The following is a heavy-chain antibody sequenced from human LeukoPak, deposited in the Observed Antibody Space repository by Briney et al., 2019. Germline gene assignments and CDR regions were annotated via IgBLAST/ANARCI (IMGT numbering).Heavy chain of an antibody. D-gene: IGHD6-6*01. J-gene: IGHJ5*02. V-gene: IGHV3-23*01. CDR1: GFTLSSYA. CDR3: AKESGIAARRNWFDP. Sequence: GGSLRLSCAASGFTLSSYAMSWVRQAPGKGLEWVSAISGSGGSTYYADFVKGRFTISRDNSKNTLYLQMNSLRAEDTAVYYCAKESGIAARRNWFDPWGQGTLVTVSS. CDR2: ISGSGGST.